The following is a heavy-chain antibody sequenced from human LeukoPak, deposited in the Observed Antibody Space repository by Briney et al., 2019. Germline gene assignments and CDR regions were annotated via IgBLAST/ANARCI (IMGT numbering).Heavy chain of an antibody. J-gene: IGHJ4*02. D-gene: IGHD5-18*01. CDR3: ARGEVDTAMVHDY. Sequence: SETLSLTCTVSGGSISTYYWSWIRQPPGKGLEWIGYVYYSGSTNYNPSLKSRVTISVDTSKNQFSLKLSSVTAADTAVYYCARGEVDTAMVHDYWGQGTLATVSS. CDR1: GGSISTYY. V-gene: IGHV4-59*01. CDR2: VYYSGST.